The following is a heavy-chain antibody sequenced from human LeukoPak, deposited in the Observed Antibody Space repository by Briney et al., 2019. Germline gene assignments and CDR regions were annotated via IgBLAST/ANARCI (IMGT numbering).Heavy chain of an antibody. CDR3: ARERGSGWSPDY. J-gene: IGHJ4*02. Sequence: PGGSLRLSCAASGFTFSSYSMNWVRQAPGKGLEWVSSISSSSSYIYYADSVKGRFTISRDNAKNSLYLRMNSLRAEDTAVYYCARERGSGWSPDYWGQGTLVTVSS. D-gene: IGHD6-19*01. V-gene: IGHV3-21*01. CDR1: GFTFSSYS. CDR2: ISSSSSYI.